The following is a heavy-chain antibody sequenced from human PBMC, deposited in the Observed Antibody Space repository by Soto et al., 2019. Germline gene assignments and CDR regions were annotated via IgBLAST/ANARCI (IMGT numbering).Heavy chain of an antibody. CDR3: AKDPGDYPHNWFDP. J-gene: IGHJ5*02. Sequence: GGSLRLSCAASGFTVSAYYMNWVRQAPGKGLEWVSVIYSGGRTYYADSVKGRFTISRDISKNTLYLQMNSLRAEDTAVYYCAKDPGDYPHNWFDPWGQGTLVTVSS. CDR1: GFTVSAYY. D-gene: IGHD4-17*01. V-gene: IGHV3-66*01. CDR2: IYSGGRT.